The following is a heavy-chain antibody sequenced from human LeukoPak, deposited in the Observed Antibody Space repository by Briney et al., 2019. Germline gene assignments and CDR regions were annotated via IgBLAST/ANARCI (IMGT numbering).Heavy chain of an antibody. Sequence: ASVKVSCKASGYTFTSYGISWVRQAPGQGLEWMGWISAYNGNTNYAQKLQGRVTMTTDTSTSTAYMELRSLRSDDTAVYYCARDVPPRYDFWSGNSPLYYYYYGMDVWGQGTTVTVSS. V-gene: IGHV1-18*01. CDR1: GYTFTSYG. CDR2: ISAYNGNT. D-gene: IGHD3-3*01. J-gene: IGHJ6*02. CDR3: ARDVPPRYDFWSGNSPLYYYYYGMDV.